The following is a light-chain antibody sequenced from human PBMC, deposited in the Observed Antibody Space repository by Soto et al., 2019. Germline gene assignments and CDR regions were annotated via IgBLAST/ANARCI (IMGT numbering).Light chain of an antibody. CDR1: QSISSW. V-gene: IGKV1-5*01. CDR2: DAS. J-gene: IGKJ1*01. Sequence: IQMTQSPSTLSATAGDRVPITCRASQSISSWLAWYQQKPGKAPKLLIYDASSLESGVPSRFSGSGSGTEFTLTISSLQPDDFATYYCQQYNSYWTFGQGTKVDIK. CDR3: QQYNSYWT.